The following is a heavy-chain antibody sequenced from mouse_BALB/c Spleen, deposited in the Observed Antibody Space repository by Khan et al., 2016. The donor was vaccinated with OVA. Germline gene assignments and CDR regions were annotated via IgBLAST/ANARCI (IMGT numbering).Heavy chain of an antibody. Sequence: QVQLQQSGAELVKAGASVKMSCKASGYTFTSYWMHWVKQRLGQGLEWFAETNPTNGRTYYNEKFKSKATLTVDKSSSTAYMLLSGPTFDDSAVYYCARIKKIVATNFDYWGQGTTRTVSS. D-gene: IGHD1-1*01. J-gene: IGHJ2*01. CDR2: TNPTNGRT. CDR1: GYTFTSYW. V-gene: IGHV1S81*02. CDR3: ARIKKIVATNFDY.